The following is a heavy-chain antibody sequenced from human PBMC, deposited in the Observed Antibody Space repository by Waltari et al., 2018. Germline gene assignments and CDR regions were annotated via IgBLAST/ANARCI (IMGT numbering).Heavy chain of an antibody. V-gene: IGHV3-7*01. CDR3: ARDGPYGDLDY. J-gene: IGHJ4*02. Sequence: EVQLVESGGGLVQPGGSLRLSCAASGFTFSSYWMSWVRQAPGKVLEWVANIKQDGSEKYYVDSVKGRFTISRDNAKNSLYLQMNSLRAEDTAVYYCARDGPYGDLDYWGQGTLVTVSS. D-gene: IGHD4-17*01. CDR2: IKQDGSEK. CDR1: GFTFSSYW.